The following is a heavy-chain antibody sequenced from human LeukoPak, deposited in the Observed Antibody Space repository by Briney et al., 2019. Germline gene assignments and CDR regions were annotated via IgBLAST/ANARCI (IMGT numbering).Heavy chain of an antibody. Sequence: GGSLRLSCAASGFTFSRYSMNWVRQAPGKGLEWVSYINPSSSAIFYADSVKGRFTISRDNSRNTLFLEMNSLRPDDTAVYYCARDQPGTYTMSSTWGQGTLVTVSS. CDR2: INPSSSAI. J-gene: IGHJ5*02. V-gene: IGHV3-48*01. CDR1: GFTFSRYS. CDR3: ARDQPGTYTMSST. D-gene: IGHD7-27*01.